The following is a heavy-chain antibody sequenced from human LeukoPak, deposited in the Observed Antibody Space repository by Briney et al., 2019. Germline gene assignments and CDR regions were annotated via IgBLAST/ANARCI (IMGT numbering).Heavy chain of an antibody. J-gene: IGHJ6*02. D-gene: IGHD4-17*01. CDR3: AKPPVTTYYYYYGIDV. CDR2: IKQDGSEK. CDR1: GFTFSSYW. Sequence: PGGSLRLSCAASGFTFSSYWMSWVRQAPGKGLEWVANIKQDGSEKYYVDSVKGRFTISRDNAKNSLYLQMNSLRAEDTAVYYCAKPPVTTYYYYYGIDVWGQGTTVTVSS. V-gene: IGHV3-7*03.